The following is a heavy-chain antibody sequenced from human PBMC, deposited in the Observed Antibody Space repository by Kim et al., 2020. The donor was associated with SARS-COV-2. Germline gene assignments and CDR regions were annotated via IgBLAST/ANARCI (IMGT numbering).Heavy chain of an antibody. J-gene: IGHJ3*02. V-gene: IGHV1-24*01. CDR3: ATDQDLDAFDI. Sequence: TIYAQKFQGRVTMTEATSTDTAYMELSSLRSEDTAVYYCATDQDLDAFDIWGQGTMVTVSS. CDR2: T.